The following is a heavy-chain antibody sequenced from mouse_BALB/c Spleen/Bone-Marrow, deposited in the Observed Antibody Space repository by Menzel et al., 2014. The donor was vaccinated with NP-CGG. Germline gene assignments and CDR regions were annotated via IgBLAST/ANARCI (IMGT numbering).Heavy chain of an antibody. CDR2: IYPGNSDT. D-gene: IGHD2-1*01. J-gene: IGHJ3*01. Sequence: EVQREESGTVLARPGASVKMSCKASGYSFTSYWMHWVKQRPGQGLEWIGAIYPGNSDTSYNQKFKGKAKLTAVTSTSTAYMELSSLTNEDSAVYYCTRLDGNLFTYWGQGTLVTVSA. CDR1: GYSFTSYW. V-gene: IGHV1-5*01. CDR3: TRLDGNLFTY.